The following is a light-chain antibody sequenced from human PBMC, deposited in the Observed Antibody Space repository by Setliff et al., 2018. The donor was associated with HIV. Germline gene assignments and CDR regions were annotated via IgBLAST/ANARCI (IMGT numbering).Light chain of an antibody. V-gene: IGLV2-14*01. J-gene: IGLJ1*01. Sequence: ALAQPASVSGSPGQSITISCTGTSSDVGGYNYVSWYQQHPGKAPKLIIYEARNRPSGVSNRFSGSKSGNTASLTISGLQAEDEGDYYCSSYAITNTLPFGTGTKVTVL. CDR1: SSDVGGYNY. CDR2: EAR. CDR3: SSYAITNTLP.